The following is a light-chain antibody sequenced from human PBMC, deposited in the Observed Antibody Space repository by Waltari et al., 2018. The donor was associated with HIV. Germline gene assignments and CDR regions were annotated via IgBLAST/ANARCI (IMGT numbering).Light chain of an antibody. CDR1: SSELGAYTL. J-gene: IGLJ3*02. V-gene: IGLV2-23*02. CDR2: DVS. Sequence: QTALTQPATVSGSPGQSITISCTGTSSELGAYTLVYWYQQHPSKAPRLIIYDVSERPAGVSNRFTGSKSGNTASLTISGLQAEDEADYYCCSYVSEIVPCVFGGGTKLTVL. CDR3: CSYVSEIVPCV.